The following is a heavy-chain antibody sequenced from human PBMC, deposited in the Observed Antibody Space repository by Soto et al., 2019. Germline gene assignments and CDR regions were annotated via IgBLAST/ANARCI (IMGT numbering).Heavy chain of an antibody. V-gene: IGHV5-10-1*01. CDR1: GYSFTSYW. J-gene: IGHJ4*02. D-gene: IGHD2-2*01. Sequence: GESLKISCKCSGYSFTSYWISWVRQMPGKGLEWMGRIDPSDSYTNYSPSFQGHVTISADKSISTAYLQWSSLKASDTAMYYCARCTSTSCPLDYWGQGTLVTVSS. CDR2: IDPSDSYT. CDR3: ARCTSTSCPLDY.